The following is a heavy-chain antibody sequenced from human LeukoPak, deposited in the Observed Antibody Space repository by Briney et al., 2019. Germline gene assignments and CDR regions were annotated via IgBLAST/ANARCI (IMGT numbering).Heavy chain of an antibody. CDR3: ARGIGFDDY. J-gene: IGHJ4*02. CDR2: INPSGGST. V-gene: IGHV1-46*01. CDR1: GYTFTNYH. D-gene: IGHD5-12*01. Sequence: GASVKVSCKASGYTFTNYHIHWVRQAPGQGLEWMGIINPSGGSTNYGQKFQGRVTITRDTSTSTVYMELSSLTSEDTAVYYCARGIGFDDYWGQGTLVTVSS.